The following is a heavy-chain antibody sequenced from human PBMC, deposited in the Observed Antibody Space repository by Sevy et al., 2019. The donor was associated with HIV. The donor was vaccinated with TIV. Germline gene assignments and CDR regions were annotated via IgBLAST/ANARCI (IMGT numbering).Heavy chain of an antibody. CDR2: IHYTGTT. J-gene: IGHJ5*02. CDR3: AGAPPVRSGDDSLNWFDP. D-gene: IGHD5-12*01. Sequence: SETLSLTCTVSGGSISAYHWSWIRQPPGKGLEYIGYIHYTGTTNYNPPLKSRVAISVDTSKNQFSLKLSSVTPADTALYYCAGAPPVRSGDDSLNWFDPWGQGTLVTVSS. CDR1: GGSISAYH. V-gene: IGHV4-59*01.